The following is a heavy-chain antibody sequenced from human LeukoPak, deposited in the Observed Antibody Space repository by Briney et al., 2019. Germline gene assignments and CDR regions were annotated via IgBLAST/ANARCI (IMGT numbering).Heavy chain of an antibody. Sequence: PGGSLRLSRAASGFTFSSYAMSWVRQAPGKGLEWVSAISGSGGSTYYADSVKGRFTISRDNSKNTLYLQMNSLRAEVTAVYYCAKYGDSSNTFDYWGQGTLVTVSS. CDR3: AKYGDSSNTFDY. V-gene: IGHV3-23*01. CDR1: GFTFSSYA. J-gene: IGHJ4*02. CDR2: ISGSGGST. D-gene: IGHD6-13*01.